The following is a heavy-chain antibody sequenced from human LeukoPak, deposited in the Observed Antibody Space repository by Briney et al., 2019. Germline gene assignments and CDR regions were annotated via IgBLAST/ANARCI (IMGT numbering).Heavy chain of an antibody. V-gene: IGHV4-31*03. CDR3: ARDRLVSPVDSYYGMDV. Sequence: SQTLSLTCTVSGGSISSAGYYWSCSRQHPGKVLEWVGYIYYSGSTYYNPSLKSRVTISGDTSKNQFSLKLSSVTAADTAVYYCARDRLVSPVDSYYGMDVWGQGTTVTVSS. D-gene: IGHD3-22*01. J-gene: IGHJ6*02. CDR1: GGSISSAGYY. CDR2: IYYSGST.